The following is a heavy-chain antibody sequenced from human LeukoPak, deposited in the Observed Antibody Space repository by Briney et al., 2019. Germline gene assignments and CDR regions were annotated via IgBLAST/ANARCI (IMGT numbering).Heavy chain of an antibody. J-gene: IGHJ4*02. Sequence: GGSLRLSCAASGFTFNTYSMNWVRQAPGKGLEWLSYVKSGNYDIQYADSVTGRFTVSRDSATNSLYLQMNDLKAEDTAVYYCARDSDWAFGYWGQGSLVTVSS. CDR3: ARDSDWAFGY. CDR1: GFTFNTYS. D-gene: IGHD3-9*01. V-gene: IGHV3-48*01. CDR2: VKSGNYDI.